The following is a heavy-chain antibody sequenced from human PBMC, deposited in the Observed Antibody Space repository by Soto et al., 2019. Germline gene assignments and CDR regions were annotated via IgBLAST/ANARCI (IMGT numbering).Heavy chain of an antibody. CDR1: GGSISSSSYY. J-gene: IGHJ3*02. CDR2: IYYSGST. CDR3: ARPSPRYCSGGSCLEFPDAFDI. D-gene: IGHD2-15*01. V-gene: IGHV4-39*01. Sequence: SETLSLTCTVSGGSISSSSYYWGWIRQPPGKGQEWIGSIYYSGSTYYNPSLKSRVTISVDTSKKQFSLKLSSVTAADTAVYYCARPSPRYCSGGSCLEFPDAFDIWGQGTMVTVSS.